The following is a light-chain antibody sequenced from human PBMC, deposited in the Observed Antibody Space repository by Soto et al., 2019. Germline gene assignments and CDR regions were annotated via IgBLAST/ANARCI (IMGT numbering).Light chain of an antibody. CDR1: SSNIGSNY. J-gene: IGLJ2*01. CDR2: RNN. CDR3: AAWDDSLSAVV. V-gene: IGLV1-47*01. Sequence: QSVLTQPPSASGTPGQRVTISCSGSSSNIGSNYVYWYQQLPATAPKLLIYRNNQRPSGVPDRFSGSKSGTSASLAISGLRSEAEADYYCAAWDDSLSAVVFGGGTQLTVL.